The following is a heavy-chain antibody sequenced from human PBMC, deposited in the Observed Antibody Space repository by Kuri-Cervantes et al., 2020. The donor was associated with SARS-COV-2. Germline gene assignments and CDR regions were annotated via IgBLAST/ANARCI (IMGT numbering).Heavy chain of an antibody. CDR1: GESFSGYY. D-gene: IGHD2-8*01. Sequence: SQTLSLTCAFYGESFSGYYWNWIRQSPGKGLEWIGEINHSGSTNYNPSLKSRVVMLVDRSQQQFSVRLSSLTAADTGVYYCARALYLVDYWGQGTLVTVSS. CDR3: ARALYLVDY. V-gene: IGHV4-34*01. J-gene: IGHJ4*02. CDR2: INHSGST.